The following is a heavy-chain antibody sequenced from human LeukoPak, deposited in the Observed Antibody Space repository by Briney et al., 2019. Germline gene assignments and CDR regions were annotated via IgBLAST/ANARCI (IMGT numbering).Heavy chain of an antibody. CDR1: GYTFTSYG. Sequence: ASVKVSCKASGYTFTSYGISWVRQAPGQGLEWMGWISAYNGNTNYAQKFQGRVTITTDESTSTAYMELSSLRSEDTAVYYCASFDWLAYTGGDYWGQGTLVTVSS. CDR2: ISAYNGNT. V-gene: IGHV1-18*01. D-gene: IGHD3-9*01. J-gene: IGHJ4*02. CDR3: ASFDWLAYTGGDY.